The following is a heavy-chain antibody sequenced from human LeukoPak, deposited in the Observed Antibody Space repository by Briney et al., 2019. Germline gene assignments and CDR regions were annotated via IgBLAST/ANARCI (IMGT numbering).Heavy chain of an antibody. Sequence: GGSVRLSCAASGFTFSTYAMSWVRQAPGKGLEWVSSISGSGSSTSYADSVKGLFTISRDNSKNTLDLQMNSLRAEDTAIYYCAKGSLRLGELSSWTLDYWGQGTLVTVSS. J-gene: IGHJ4*02. V-gene: IGHV3-23*01. D-gene: IGHD3-16*02. CDR3: AKGSLRLGELSSWTLDY. CDR1: GFTFSTYA. CDR2: ISGSGSST.